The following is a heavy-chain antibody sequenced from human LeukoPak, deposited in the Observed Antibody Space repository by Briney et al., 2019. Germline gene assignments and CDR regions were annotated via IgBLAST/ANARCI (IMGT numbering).Heavy chain of an antibody. CDR1: GGTFSSYA. Sequence: GASVKVSCKASGGTFSSYAISWVRQAPGQGLEWMGRIIPIFGTANHAQKFQGRVTITTDESTSTAYMELSSLRSEDTAVYYCARVRDSSGYYYYDYWGQGTLVTVSS. CDR3: ARVRDSSGYYYYDY. CDR2: IIPIFGTA. V-gene: IGHV1-69*05. J-gene: IGHJ4*02. D-gene: IGHD3-22*01.